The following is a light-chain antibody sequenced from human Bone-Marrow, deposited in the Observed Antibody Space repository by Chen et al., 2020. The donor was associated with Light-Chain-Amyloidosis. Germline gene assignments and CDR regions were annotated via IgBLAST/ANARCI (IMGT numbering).Light chain of an antibody. CDR3: QQYGTSPLT. V-gene: IGKV3-20*01. Sequence: TVLMPSPGSLSMSPGEGANLSCRASQTISSNYLTWYQQKLGQAPRILLYGSSSRATGIPDRFTSSGSGTDFTLTIHRLEPEDYAMYYCQQYGTSPLTFGGGTKVQI. J-gene: IGKJ4*01. CDR1: QTISSNY. CDR2: GSS.